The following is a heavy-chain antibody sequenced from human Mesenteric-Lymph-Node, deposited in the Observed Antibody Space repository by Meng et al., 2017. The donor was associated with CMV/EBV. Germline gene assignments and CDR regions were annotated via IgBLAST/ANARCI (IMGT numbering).Heavy chain of an antibody. Sequence: GESLKISCAASGFTFYSYAMTWVRQVPGKGLEWVSAISATGGDTYYTDSVKGRFTISRDNAKNSVYVQMNSLRAEDTGVYYCATGNYGSGIDYKVVPYYYGMDVWGQGTTVTVSS. CDR1: GFTFYSYA. V-gene: IGHV3-23*01. CDR3: ATGNYGSGIDYKVVPYYYGMDV. J-gene: IGHJ6*02. CDR2: ISATGGDT. D-gene: IGHD3-10*01.